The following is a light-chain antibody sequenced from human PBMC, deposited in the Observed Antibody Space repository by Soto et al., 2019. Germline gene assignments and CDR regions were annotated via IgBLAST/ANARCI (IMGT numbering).Light chain of an antibody. CDR1: QSISSW. CDR2: KAS. V-gene: IGKV1-5*03. CDR3: QQYNSYPWT. Sequence: DIQMTQSPSTLSASVGDRVTITCRASQSISSWLAWYQQKPGKAPKLLIYKASSLESGVPSRFSGSGSGTEFTITISSLQPDDFATYYRQQYNSYPWTFGQGTKVEIK. J-gene: IGKJ1*01.